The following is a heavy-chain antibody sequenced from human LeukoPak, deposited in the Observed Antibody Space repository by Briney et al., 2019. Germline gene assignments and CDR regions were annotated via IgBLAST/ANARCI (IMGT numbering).Heavy chain of an antibody. CDR2: IYYSGST. J-gene: IGHJ3*02. CDR1: GVSISSYY. D-gene: IGHD3-22*01. CDR3: SYDSSGYGSFDI. V-gene: IGHV4-59*08. Sequence: SETLSLTCTVSGVSISSYYWSWIRQPPGKGLEWIGYIYYSGSTNYNPSLKSRVTISVDTSKNQFSLKLSSVTAADTAVYYCSYDSSGYGSFDIWGQGTMVTVSS.